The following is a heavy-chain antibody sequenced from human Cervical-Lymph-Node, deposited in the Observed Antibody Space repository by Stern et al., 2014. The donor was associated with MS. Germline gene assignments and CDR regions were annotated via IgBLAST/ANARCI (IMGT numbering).Heavy chain of an antibody. CDR1: GFTFSSYS. J-gene: IGHJ4*02. V-gene: IGHV3-21*01. Sequence: MQLVQSGGGLVKPGGSLRLSCAASGFTFSSYSMNWVRQAPGKGLEWVSSISSSSSYIYYADSVKGRFTISRDNAKNSLYLQMNSLRAEDTAVYYCARGPAGNYGGVYYFDYWGQGTLVTVSS. D-gene: IGHD1-7*01. CDR2: ISSSSSYI. CDR3: ARGPAGNYGGVYYFDY.